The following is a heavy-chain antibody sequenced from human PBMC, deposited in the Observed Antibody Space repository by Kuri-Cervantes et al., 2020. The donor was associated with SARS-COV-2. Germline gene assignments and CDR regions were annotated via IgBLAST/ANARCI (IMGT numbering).Heavy chain of an antibody. Sequence: GESLKISCAASGFTFSSYSMNWVRQAPGKGLEWVSSISSSSSYIYYADSVKGRFTISRDNAKNSLYLRMNSLRAEDTAVYYCARRIRIAARPHYMDVWGKGTTVTVSS. CDR2: ISSSSSYI. CDR3: ARRIRIAARPHYMDV. CDR1: GFTFSSYS. V-gene: IGHV3-21*01. D-gene: IGHD6-6*01. J-gene: IGHJ6*03.